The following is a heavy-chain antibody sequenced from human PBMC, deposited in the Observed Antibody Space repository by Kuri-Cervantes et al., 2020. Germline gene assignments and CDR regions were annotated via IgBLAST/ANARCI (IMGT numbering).Heavy chain of an antibody. Sequence: GESLKISCAASGFTFSSYAMSWVRQAPGKGLEWGSAISGSGGSTYYADSVKGRFTISRDNSKNTLYLQMNSLRAEDTAVYYCAKSPRVYYGDYPPDYWGQGTLVTVSS. CDR2: ISGSGGST. V-gene: IGHV3-23*01. CDR3: AKSPRVYYGDYPPDY. CDR1: GFTFSSYA. D-gene: IGHD4-17*01. J-gene: IGHJ4*02.